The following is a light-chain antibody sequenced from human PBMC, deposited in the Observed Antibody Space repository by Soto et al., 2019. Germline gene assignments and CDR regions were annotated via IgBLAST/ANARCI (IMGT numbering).Light chain of an antibody. Sequence: EIVMTQTPLSSPVTLGQPTSISCRSSQSLVHSDGNTYLSWLQQRPGQPPRVLIYKVSNRFSGVPDRFTGSGAGTEFTLRISRVEAEDVGIYYCMQATRLLSLGGGTKVDIK. CDR1: QSLVHSDGNTY. CDR2: KVS. J-gene: IGKJ4*01. V-gene: IGKV2-24*01. CDR3: MQATRLLS.